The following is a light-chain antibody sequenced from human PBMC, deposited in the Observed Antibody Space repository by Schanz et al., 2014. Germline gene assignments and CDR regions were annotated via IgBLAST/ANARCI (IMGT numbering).Light chain of an antibody. CDR2: SNN. CDR1: SSNIGSNT. CDR3: QSSHNPLTDYV. Sequence: QSVLTQPPSASGTPGQRVTISCSGSSSNIGSNTVHWYQHLPGTAPKVLIYSNNQRPSGVPDRFSGSKSGTSASLAISGLQSEDEADYYCQSSHNPLTDYVFGTGTKLTVL. J-gene: IGLJ1*01. V-gene: IGLV1-44*01.